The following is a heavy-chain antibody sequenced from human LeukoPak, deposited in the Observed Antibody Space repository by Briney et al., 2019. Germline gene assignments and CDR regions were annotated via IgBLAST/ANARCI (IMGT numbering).Heavy chain of an antibody. V-gene: IGHV4-4*02. J-gene: IGHJ1*01. Sequence: SQTLSLTCAVSGGSISSSNWWGWVRQPPGKGLEWIGEIYHTGSANYNPSLKSRVTVSIDTSKNQFSLKLSSVTAADTAVYFCARDLSGYGSAYQHWGQGTLVAVSS. CDR2: IYHTGSA. CDR3: ARDLSGYGSAYQH. D-gene: IGHD6-19*01. CDR1: GGSISSSNW.